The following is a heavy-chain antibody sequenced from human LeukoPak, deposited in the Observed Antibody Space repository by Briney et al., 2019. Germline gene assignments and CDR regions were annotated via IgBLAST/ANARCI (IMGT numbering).Heavy chain of an antibody. CDR2: IYSGGST. J-gene: IGHJ4*02. CDR3: ARGVRYFDWLHYYFDY. Sequence: PGGSLRLSCAASGFTVSSNYMSWVRQAPGKGLEWVSVIYSGGSTYYADSVKGRFTISRDNSKNTLYLQMNSLRAEDTAVYYCARGVRYFDWLHYYFDYWGQGTLVTVSS. V-gene: IGHV3-66*01. D-gene: IGHD3-9*01. CDR1: GFTVSSNY.